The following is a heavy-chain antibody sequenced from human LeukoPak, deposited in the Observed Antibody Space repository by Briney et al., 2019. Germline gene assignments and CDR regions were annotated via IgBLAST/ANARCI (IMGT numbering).Heavy chain of an antibody. CDR2: ISGSGGNT. V-gene: IGHV3-23*01. Sequence: GGSLRLSCAASGFTFSTYAMTWVRQAPGKGLEWVPAISGSGGNTYYADSVKGRFTISRDNSKNMLYLQMNSLRADDTAVYYCAKDGGYWGQGTLVSVSS. CDR3: AKDGGY. D-gene: IGHD3-10*01. CDR1: GFTFSTYA. J-gene: IGHJ4*02.